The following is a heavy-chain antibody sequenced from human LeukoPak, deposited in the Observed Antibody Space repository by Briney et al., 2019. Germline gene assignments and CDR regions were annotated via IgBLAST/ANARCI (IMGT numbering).Heavy chain of an antibody. CDR2: ISSSGGST. Sequence: GGSLRLSCAASGFTFSSYAMSWVRQAPGKGLEWVSIISSSGGSTYYADSVKGRFTISRDNSENTLHLQMSSLRAEDTAVYYCAKDLTVAEVCWGQGTLVIVSS. CDR1: GFTFSSYA. V-gene: IGHV3-23*01. D-gene: IGHD6-19*01. J-gene: IGHJ4*02. CDR3: AKDLTVAEVC.